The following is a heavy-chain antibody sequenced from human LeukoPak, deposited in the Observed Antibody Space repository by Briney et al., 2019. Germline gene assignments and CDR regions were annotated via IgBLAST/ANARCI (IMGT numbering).Heavy chain of an antibody. CDR1: GFTVSSNY. J-gene: IGHJ4*02. V-gene: IGHV3-23*01. CDR2: ISGSGGTT. Sequence: GGSLRLSCAASGFTVSSNYMSWVRQAPGKGLEWVSAISGSGGTTYYADSVKGRFTISRDNSKNTLYLQMNSLRAEDTAVYYCAAPRSGSGFILDYWGQGTLVTVSS. D-gene: IGHD6-19*01. CDR3: AAPRSGSGFILDY.